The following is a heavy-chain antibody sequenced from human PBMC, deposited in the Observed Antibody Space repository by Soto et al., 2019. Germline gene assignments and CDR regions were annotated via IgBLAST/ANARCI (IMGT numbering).Heavy chain of an antibody. CDR3: ARDSISGYGYFDY. J-gene: IGHJ4*02. D-gene: IGHD5-12*01. CDR1: GFAFSSYS. CDR2: ISSSSSYI. Sequence: PGGSLRLSCAASGFAFSSYSMKWVRQAPGKGLEWVSSISSSSSYIYYADSVKGRFTISRDNAKNSLYLQMNSLRAEDTAVYYCARDSISGYGYFDYWGQGTLVTVSS. V-gene: IGHV3-21*01.